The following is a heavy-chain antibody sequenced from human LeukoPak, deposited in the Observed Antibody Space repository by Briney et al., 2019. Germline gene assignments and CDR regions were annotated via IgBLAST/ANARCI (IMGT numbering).Heavy chain of an antibody. J-gene: IGHJ4*02. CDR1: RFTFTRHA. Sequence: GGSLRLSCAASRFTFTRHAMSWVRQAPGKGLEWVSTTGLESVHTLCADSVQGRFTVSRDNSRNTLDLQMDNLTVDDTAIYYCVRGDDIGKHPTRAYYFDIWGQGTLVTVSS. D-gene: IGHD3-10*01. CDR2: TGLESVHT. V-gene: IGHV3-23*01. CDR3: VRGDDIGKHPTRAYYFDI.